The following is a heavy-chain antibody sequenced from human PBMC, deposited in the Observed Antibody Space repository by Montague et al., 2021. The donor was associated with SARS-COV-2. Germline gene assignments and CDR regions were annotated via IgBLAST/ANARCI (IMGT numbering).Heavy chain of an antibody. CDR2: TYYSGVA. Sequence: SETLSLTCTVSGDSMRSSYWNWIRQPPGKGLEYIGYTYYSGVANYNPSLRSRVTISLDTSKNQFSLNLRSVTAADTAVYYCARSVVGGTYRHTRWFDPWGQGTLVTVFS. J-gene: IGHJ5*02. V-gene: IGHV4-59*13. CDR1: GDSMRSSY. CDR3: ARSVVGGTYRHTRWFDP. D-gene: IGHD3-16*02.